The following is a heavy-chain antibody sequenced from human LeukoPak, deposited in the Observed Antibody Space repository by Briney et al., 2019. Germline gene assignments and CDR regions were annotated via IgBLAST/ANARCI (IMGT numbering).Heavy chain of an antibody. CDR1: GFRVSDNY. V-gene: IGHV3-11*01. J-gene: IGHJ4*02. CDR2: ITNSGTTT. Sequence: GGSLRLSCVAYGFRVSDNYMTWIRQAPGKGLEWVSYITNSGTTTYHADSVKGRFTISRDNAQNSLYLQMNSLRAEDTAVYYCARDYRNLGFDCWGQGTLVTVSS. D-gene: IGHD3-16*01. CDR3: ARDYRNLGFDC.